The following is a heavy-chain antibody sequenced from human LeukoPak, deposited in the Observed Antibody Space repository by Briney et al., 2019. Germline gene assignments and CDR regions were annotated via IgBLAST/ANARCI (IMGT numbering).Heavy chain of an antibody. J-gene: IGHJ4*02. CDR3: AMEGYCSGGSCYDY. CDR1: GGSVSSSYY. CDR2: VSYSGTT. V-gene: IGHV4-39*01. Sequence: SETLSLTCAVSGGSVSSSYYWGWIRQPPGKGLEWIGGVSYSGTTYYNPSLKSRVTISIDTTRNQFSLKLSSVTAADTAVYYCAMEGYCSGGSCYDYWGQGTLVTVSS. D-gene: IGHD2-15*01.